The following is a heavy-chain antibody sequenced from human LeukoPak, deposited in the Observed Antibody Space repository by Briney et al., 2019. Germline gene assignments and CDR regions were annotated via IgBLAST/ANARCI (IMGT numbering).Heavy chain of an antibody. CDR2: INHSGST. J-gene: IGHJ4*02. Sequence: PSETLSLTCAVYGGSLSTYYWSWIRQPPGKGLEWIGEINHSGSTTYNPSLESRVTISIDTSKNQFSLKLSSVTAADTAVYYCAGYYYGTENYHNHPNFDYWGQGTLVTVSS. CDR3: AGYYYGTENYHNHPNFDY. V-gene: IGHV4-34*01. D-gene: IGHD3-10*01. CDR1: GGSLSTYY.